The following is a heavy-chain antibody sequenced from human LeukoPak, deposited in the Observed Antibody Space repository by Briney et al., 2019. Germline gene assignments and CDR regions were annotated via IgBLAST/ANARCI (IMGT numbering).Heavy chain of an antibody. CDR2: IIPIFGTA. Sequence: SVKVSCKASEGTFSSYAISWVRQAPGQGLEWMGGIIPIFGTANYAQKFQGRVTITADKSTSTAYMELSSLRSEDTAVYYCARAAGGIAAAGFLDYWGQGTLVTVSS. CDR1: EGTFSSYA. D-gene: IGHD6-13*01. V-gene: IGHV1-69*06. CDR3: ARAAGGIAAAGFLDY. J-gene: IGHJ4*02.